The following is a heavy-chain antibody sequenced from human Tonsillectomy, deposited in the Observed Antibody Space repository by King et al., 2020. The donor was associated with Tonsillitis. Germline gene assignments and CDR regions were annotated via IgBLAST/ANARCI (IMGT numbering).Heavy chain of an antibody. D-gene: IGHD3-22*01. CDR2: INGDGTNT. V-gene: IGHV3-74*01. Sequence: VQLVESGGGLVQPGRSVRLSCEASGFTFSSYWMHWVRQAPGKELVWVSHINGDGTNTNYADSVKGRFTISRDNAKNTLYLLMNSLRAEDTAVYFCATVGSSAYYVYWGQGTLVTVSS. CDR1: GFTFSSYW. CDR3: ATVGSSAYYVY. J-gene: IGHJ4*02.